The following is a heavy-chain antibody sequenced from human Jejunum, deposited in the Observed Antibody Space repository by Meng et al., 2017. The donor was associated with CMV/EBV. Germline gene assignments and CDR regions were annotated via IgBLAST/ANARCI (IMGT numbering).Heavy chain of an antibody. J-gene: IGHJ4*02. CDR1: GVSLSPPY. D-gene: IGHD6-19*01. V-gene: IGHV4-59*11. CDR3: GRGGSSGRE. Sequence: SLPCTVSGVSLSPPYWSWIRQPPGKGLAWIGSVSFTGSTNSHPSLKSRVTISVDMSKNQFSLKMRSVTAADTAVYYCGRGGSSGREWGQGTLVTVSS. CDR2: VSFTGST.